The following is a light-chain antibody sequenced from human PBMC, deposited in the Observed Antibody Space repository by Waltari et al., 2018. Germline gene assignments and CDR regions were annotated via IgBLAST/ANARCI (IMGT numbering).Light chain of an antibody. CDR2: WAS. V-gene: IGKV4-1*01. CDR3: QQYYSAPLT. CDR1: QSVLSSSNNKNY. Sequence: DIVMTQSPDSLAVSLGERATINCKSSQSVLSSSNNKNYIVWYQQKPGQPPKLLIYWASTREFGVPDRFSGSGSGTDFTLTISSLQAEDVAVYYCQQYYSAPLTFGGGTKVEIK. J-gene: IGKJ4*01.